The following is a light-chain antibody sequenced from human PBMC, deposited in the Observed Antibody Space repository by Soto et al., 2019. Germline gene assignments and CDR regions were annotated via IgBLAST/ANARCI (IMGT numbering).Light chain of an antibody. CDR3: QSYDGSNQV. V-gene: IGLV6-57*02. CDR1: SSDVGSYNL. J-gene: IGLJ3*02. Sequence: LTQPASVSGSPGQSITISCTGTSSDVGSYNLVSWYQQRPGSAPATVIYEGNQRPSGVPDRFSGSIDSSSNSASLTISGLKTEDEADYYCQSYDGSNQVFGGGTKLTVL. CDR2: EGN.